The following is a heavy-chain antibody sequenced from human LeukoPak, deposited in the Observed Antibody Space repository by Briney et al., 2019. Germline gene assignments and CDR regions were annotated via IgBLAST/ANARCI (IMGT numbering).Heavy chain of an antibody. CDR3: ARDEVVAAPNYFGMVV. V-gene: IGHV1-8*01. J-gene: IGHJ6*02. D-gene: IGHD2-15*01. CDR1: GHTFTSYD. CDR2: MNPNSGNT. Sequence: GASVKVSCRASGHTFTSYDVNWVRQATGQGLEWMGWMNPNSGNTGLAQKFQGRVTLTRDTSLSTAYMELSNLRSDDTAVYYCARDEVVAAPNYFGMVVWGQGTTVSVSS.